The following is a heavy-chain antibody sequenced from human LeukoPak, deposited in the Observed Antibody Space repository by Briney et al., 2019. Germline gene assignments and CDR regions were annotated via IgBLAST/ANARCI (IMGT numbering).Heavy chain of an antibody. J-gene: IGHJ5*02. V-gene: IGHV1-2*02. CDR3: ARETEYSSNWFDP. D-gene: IGHD6-6*01. Sequence: ASVKVSCKASGYTFTGYDVHWVRQAPGQGLEWMGWINPNSGGTNYAQKFQGRVTMTRDTSISTAFMELSRLRSDDTAVYYCARETEYSSNWFDPWGQGTLVTVSS. CDR1: GYTFTGYD. CDR2: INPNSGGT.